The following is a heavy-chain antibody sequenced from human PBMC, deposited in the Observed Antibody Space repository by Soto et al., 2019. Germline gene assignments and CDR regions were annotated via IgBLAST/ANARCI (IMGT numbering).Heavy chain of an antibody. V-gene: IGHV4-31*03. J-gene: IGHJ4*02. D-gene: IGHD3-16*02. CDR3: ARAPRMGVWGSYRSVLWLFDY. CDR2: IYYSGST. Sequence: SETLSLTCTVSGGSISSGGYYWSWIRQHPGKGLEWIGYIYYSGSTYYNPSLKSRVTISVDTSKNQFSLKLSSVSAADTAVYYCARAPRMGVWGSYRSVLWLFDYWGQGTLVTVSS. CDR1: GGSISSGGYY.